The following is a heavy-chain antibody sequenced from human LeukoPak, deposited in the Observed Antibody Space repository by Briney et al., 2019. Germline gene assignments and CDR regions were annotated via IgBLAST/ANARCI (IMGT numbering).Heavy chain of an antibody. CDR2: ISGSGGST. CDR3: AKDSTYSPGRYFDY. V-gene: IGHV3-23*01. CDR1: GFTFSSYA. Sequence: GGSLRLSCAASGFTFSSYAMSWVRQAPGKGLEWASAISGSGGSTYYADSVKGRFTISRDNSKNTQYLQMNSLRAEDTAVYYCAKDSTYSPGRYFDYWGQGTLVTVSS. J-gene: IGHJ4*02. D-gene: IGHD2-2*01.